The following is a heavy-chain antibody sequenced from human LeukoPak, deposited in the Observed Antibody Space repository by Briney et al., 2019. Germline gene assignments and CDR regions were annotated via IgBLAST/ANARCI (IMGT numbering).Heavy chain of an antibody. D-gene: IGHD6-13*01. CDR3: ARGGIAAAATYFDY. J-gene: IGHJ4*02. V-gene: IGHV3-21*01. Sequence: PGGSLRLSCAASGFTFSSYSMNWVRQAPGKGLEWVSSISSSSSYIYYADSVRGRFTISRDNAKNSLYLQMNSLRAEDTAVYYCARGGIAAAATYFDYWGQGTLVTVSS. CDR2: ISSSSSYI. CDR1: GFTFSSYS.